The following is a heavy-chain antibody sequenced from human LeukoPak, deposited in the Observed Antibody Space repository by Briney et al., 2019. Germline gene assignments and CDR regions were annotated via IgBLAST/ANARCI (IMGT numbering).Heavy chain of an antibody. CDR2: IKQDGSEK. CDR3: ARDRGSATYYVEGSGTFDV. V-gene: IGHV3-7*01. CDR1: GFTLSSNW. D-gene: IGHD1-26*01. Sequence: GGSLRLSCAASGFTLSSNWMSWVRQAPGKGLEWVANIKQDGSEKYYVDSVKGRFTISRDNVKNSLYLQMNSLRADDTAVYYCARDRGSATYYVEGSGTFDVWGQGTMVTVSS. J-gene: IGHJ3*01.